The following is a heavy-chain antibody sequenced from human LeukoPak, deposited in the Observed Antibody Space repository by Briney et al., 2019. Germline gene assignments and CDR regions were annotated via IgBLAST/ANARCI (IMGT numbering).Heavy chain of an antibody. CDR3: ARSGRPLRY. V-gene: IGHV4-38-2*01. D-gene: IGHD1-26*01. CDR1: GYSISSGYY. J-gene: IGHJ4*02. CDR2: IYHSGST. Sequence: SETLSLTXAVSGYSISSGYYWGWIRQPPGKGLEWIGSIYHSGSTYYNPSLKSRVTISVDTSKNQFSLKLSSVTAADTAVYYCARSGRPLRYWGQGTLVTVSS.